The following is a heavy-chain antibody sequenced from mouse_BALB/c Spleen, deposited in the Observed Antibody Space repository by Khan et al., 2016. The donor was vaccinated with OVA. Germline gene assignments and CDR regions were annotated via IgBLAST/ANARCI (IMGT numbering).Heavy chain of an antibody. CDR2: ISSGGSYT. J-gene: IGHJ4*01. CDR1: GFTFSSYG. D-gene: IGHD1-2*01. V-gene: IGHV5-6*01. CDR3: ARQFITTATMDY. Sequence: EVELVESGGDLVKPGGSLKLSCAASGFTFSSYGMSWVRQTPDQRLEWVATISSGGSYTYYPDSVKGRFTISRDNAKNTLYLQMSSLKSEDTAMYYCARQFITTATMDYWGQGTSVTVSA.